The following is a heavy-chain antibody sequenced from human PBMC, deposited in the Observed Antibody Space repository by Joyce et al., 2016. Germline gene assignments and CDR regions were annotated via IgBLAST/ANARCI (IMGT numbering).Heavy chain of an antibody. CDR3: ARGPGYCSTTTCSPGDGMDV. CDR1: GFTFSDYY. CDR2: ISSTGSTI. V-gene: IGHV3-11*01. D-gene: IGHD2-2*01. J-gene: IGHJ6*02. Sequence: QVQLVESGGGLVKPGGSLRLSCAASGFTFSDYYMSWIRQAAGKGLEWVSYISSTGSTIYYADSVKGRFTMSRNNAKNSLYLQMNSLRAEDTAVYYCARGPGYCSTTTCSPGDGMDVWGQGTTVTISS.